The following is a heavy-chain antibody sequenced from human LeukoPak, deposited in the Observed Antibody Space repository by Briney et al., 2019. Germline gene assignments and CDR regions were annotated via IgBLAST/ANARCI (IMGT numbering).Heavy chain of an antibody. J-gene: IGHJ4*02. D-gene: IGHD3-22*01. V-gene: IGHV3-30*04. Sequence: GGSLRLSCAASGFTFSNYAMHWVRQAPGQGLDWVATISYDGSDTYYADSVKGRFTISRDNSKNTLYVQVNSLGTEDTAAYYCAKGSYYDSSGSFYFDYWGQGTLVTVSS. CDR2: ISYDGSDT. CDR3: AKGSYYDSSGSFYFDY. CDR1: GFTFSNYA.